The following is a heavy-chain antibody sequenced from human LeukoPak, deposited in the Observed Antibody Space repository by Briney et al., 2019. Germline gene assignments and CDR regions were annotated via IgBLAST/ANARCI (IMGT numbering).Heavy chain of an antibody. CDR1: GGTFSSYA. D-gene: IGHD3-9*01. J-gene: IGHJ6*02. CDR2: IIPIFGTA. CDR3: ARTNILTGYYRPKPHYYGMDV. Sequence: SVKVSCKASGGTFSSYAISWVRQAPGQGLEWMGGIIPIFGTANYAQKFQGRVTITADESTSTAYMELSSLRSEDTAVYYCARTNILTGYYRPKPHYYGMDVWGQGPTVTVSS. V-gene: IGHV1-69*13.